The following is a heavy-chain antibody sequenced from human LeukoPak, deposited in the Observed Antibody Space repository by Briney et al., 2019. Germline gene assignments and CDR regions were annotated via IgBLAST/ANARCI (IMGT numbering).Heavy chain of an antibody. CDR2: ISAYNGKT. CDR3: ARDFHGDYTSDL. J-gene: IGHJ2*01. Sequence: ASVKVSCKASGYTFISYYMHWVRQAPGHGLEWMGWISAYNGKTNYAQKLQGRVTMTTDTSTSTAYMELRSLSSDDTAVYYCARDFHGDYTSDLWGRGTLVTVSS. CDR1: GYTFISYY. D-gene: IGHD4-17*01. V-gene: IGHV1-18*04.